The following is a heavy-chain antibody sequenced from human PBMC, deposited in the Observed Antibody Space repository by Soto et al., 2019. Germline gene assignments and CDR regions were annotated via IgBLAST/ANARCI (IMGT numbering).Heavy chain of an antibody. D-gene: IGHD6-19*01. CDR3: AGTRFGAGAGT. J-gene: IGHJ5*02. Sequence: QVQLVQSGAEVKKPGASVKVSCKTSGYTFTSYDIHWVRQATGQGPEWMGWMNPNSGNTVYAQKFQGRITMTRNTSMSTAYMELSSLRPEDTAVYYCAGTRFGAGAGTWGQGTLVTVSS. CDR2: MNPNSGNT. CDR1: GYTFTSYD. V-gene: IGHV1-8*01.